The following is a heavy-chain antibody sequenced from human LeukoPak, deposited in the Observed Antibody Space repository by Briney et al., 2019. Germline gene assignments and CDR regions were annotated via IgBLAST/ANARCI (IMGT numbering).Heavy chain of an antibody. V-gene: IGHV4-59*01. Sequence: SETLSLTCTVSGGSISSYYWSWIRHPPGKGLGWIGYIYYSGSTNYNPSLKSRVTISVDTSKNQFSLKLSSVTAADTAVYYCARGVHGRSYYFDYWGQGTLVTVSS. D-gene: IGHD6-6*01. CDR3: ARGVHGRSYYFDY. J-gene: IGHJ4*02. CDR1: GGSISSYY. CDR2: IYYSGST.